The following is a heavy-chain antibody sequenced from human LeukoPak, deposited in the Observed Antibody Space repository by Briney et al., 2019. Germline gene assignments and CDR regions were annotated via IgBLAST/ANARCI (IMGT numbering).Heavy chain of an antibody. D-gene: IGHD5-18*01. CDR2: INAGAGGT. Sequence: GASVKVSCTASGYTFTRYAVHWVRQAPGQRLEWMGWINAGAGGTKYSQKFQGRVSITRDTSASTVYLEVSSLKFEDTAVYYCARERTAMVFDPWGQGTLVTVSS. J-gene: IGHJ5*02. CDR3: ARERTAMVFDP. V-gene: IGHV1-3*01. CDR1: GYTFTRYA.